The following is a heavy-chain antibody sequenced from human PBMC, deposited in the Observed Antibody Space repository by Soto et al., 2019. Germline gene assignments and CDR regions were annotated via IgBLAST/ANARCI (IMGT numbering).Heavy chain of an antibody. CDR3: ASGGFVWFGELLSRYYYYGMDV. D-gene: IGHD3-10*01. V-gene: IGHV1-69*01. CDR1: GGTFSSYA. CDR2: IIPIFGTA. J-gene: IGHJ6*02. Sequence: QVQLVQSGAEVKKPGSSVKVSCKASGGTFSSYAISWVRQAPGQGLEWMGGIIPIFGTANYAQTFQGRVTITADESTSTDYFELTSLRSEDTAVEYCASGGFVWFGELLSRYYYYGMDVWGQGTMVTVSS.